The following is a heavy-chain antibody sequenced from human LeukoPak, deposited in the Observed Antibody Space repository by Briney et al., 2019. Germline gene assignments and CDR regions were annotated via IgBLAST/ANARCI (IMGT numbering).Heavy chain of an antibody. CDR2: INPNSGGT. J-gene: IGHJ4*02. CDR1: GYIFICYY. D-gene: IGHD3-10*01. V-gene: IGHV1-2*02. CDR3: ARERTGSPSFDY. Sequence: ASVKVSCKASGYIFICYYMHWVRQAPGQGLEWMGWINPNSGGTNYAQKFQGRVTMTRDTSISTAYMELSRLRSDDTAVYYCARERTGSPSFDYWGQGTLVTVSS.